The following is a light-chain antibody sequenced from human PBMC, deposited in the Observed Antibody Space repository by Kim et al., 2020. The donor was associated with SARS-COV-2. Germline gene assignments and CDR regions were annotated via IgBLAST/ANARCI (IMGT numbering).Light chain of an antibody. J-gene: IGKJ2*01. CDR2: GAS. V-gene: IGKV3-20*01. CDR1: QSVSSSY. Sequence: LSPGERATLSCRASQSVSSSYLAWYQQKPGQAPRLLIYGASSRATGIPDRFSGSGSGTDSTLTISRLEPEDFAVYYCQQYGSSPHTFGQGTKLEI. CDR3: QQYGSSPHT.